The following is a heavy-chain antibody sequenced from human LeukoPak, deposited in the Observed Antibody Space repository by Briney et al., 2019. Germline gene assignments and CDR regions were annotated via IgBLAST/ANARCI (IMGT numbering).Heavy chain of an antibody. CDR3: ARASGGWDLDY. J-gene: IGHJ4*01. CDR2: ITSSGTYI. D-gene: IGHD1-26*01. CDR1: GFTFNVFH. Sequence: GGSLRLSCAASGFTFNVFHMNWGRQAPGKGLEWISSITSSGTYITYADSIQGRFTISRDNAKNSLYLQMNSLRVDDTALYYCARASGGWDLDYWGHGTLVTVSS. V-gene: IGHV3-21*01.